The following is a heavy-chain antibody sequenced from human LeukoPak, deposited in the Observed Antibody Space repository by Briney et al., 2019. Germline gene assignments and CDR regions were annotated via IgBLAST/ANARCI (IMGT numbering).Heavy chain of an antibody. D-gene: IGHD3-16*01. J-gene: IGHJ4*02. V-gene: IGHV3-48*04. CDR2: ISSSSTI. CDR1: GFTFSSYS. CDR3: ARDRISRGGSFDY. Sequence: GGSLRLSCAASGFTFSSYSMNWVRQAPGKGLEWVSYISSSSTIYYADSVKGRFTISRGNAKNSLYLQMNSLRAEDTAVYYCARDRISRGGSFDYWGQGTLVTVSS.